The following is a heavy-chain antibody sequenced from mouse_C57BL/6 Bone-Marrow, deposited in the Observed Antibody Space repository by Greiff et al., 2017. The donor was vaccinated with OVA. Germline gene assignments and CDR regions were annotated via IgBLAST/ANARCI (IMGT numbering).Heavy chain of an antibody. V-gene: IGHV1-54*01. D-gene: IGHD2-3*01. CDR3: ARPYYDGYRGYYAMDY. CDR1: GYAFTNYL. J-gene: IGHJ4*01. Sequence: QVQLKESGAELVRPGTSVKVSCKASGYAFTNYLIEWVKQRPGQGLEWIGVINPGSGGTNYNETFKGKATLTADKSSSTAYMQLSSLTSEDSAVYFCARPYYDGYRGYYAMDYWGQGTSVTVSS. CDR2: INPGSGGT.